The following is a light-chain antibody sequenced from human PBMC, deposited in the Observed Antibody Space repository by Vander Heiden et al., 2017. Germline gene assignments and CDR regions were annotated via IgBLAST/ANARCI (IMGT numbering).Light chain of an antibody. V-gene: IGKV1-33*01. J-gene: IGKJ4*01. CDR3: QQYYNLSLT. Sequence: DIQMTQSPSSLSASVGDRVTITCQASQDISNYLNWYQQKPGKAPKLLIYDASNLETGVPSRFSGSGSGTDFTFTISILQPEDIATYYCQQYYNLSLTFGGGTKVEIK. CDR1: QDISNY. CDR2: DAS.